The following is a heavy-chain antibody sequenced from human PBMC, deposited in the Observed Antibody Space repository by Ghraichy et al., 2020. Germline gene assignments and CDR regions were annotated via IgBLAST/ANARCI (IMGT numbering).Heavy chain of an antibody. Sequence: ETLSLTCVASGFTFSSYWMHWVRQAPGKGLVWVSRINSDGSSTSYADSVKGRFTISRDNAKNTLYLQMNSLRAEDTAVYYCAVPAAILGMDVWGKGTTVTVSS. V-gene: IGHV3-74*01. CDR2: INSDGSST. J-gene: IGHJ6*04. D-gene: IGHD2-2*02. CDR3: AVPAAILGMDV. CDR1: GFTFSSYW.